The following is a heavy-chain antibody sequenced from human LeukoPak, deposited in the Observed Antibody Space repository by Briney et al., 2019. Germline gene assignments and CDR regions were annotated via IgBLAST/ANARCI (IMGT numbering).Heavy chain of an antibody. Sequence: GGSLRLSCAASGFTFSSYSMNWVRQAPGKGLEWVAAISTTSGNIYYADSVKGRFTISRDNAKNSLYLQMNSLRVEDTALYYCARRAPSHDFDDWGQGTLVTVSS. CDR2: ISTTSGNI. CDR3: ARRAPSHDFDD. V-gene: IGHV3-21*01. CDR1: GFTFSSYS. J-gene: IGHJ4*02.